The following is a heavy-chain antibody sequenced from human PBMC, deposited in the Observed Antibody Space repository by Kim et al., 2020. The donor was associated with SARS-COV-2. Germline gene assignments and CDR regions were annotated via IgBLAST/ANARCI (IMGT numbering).Heavy chain of an antibody. Sequence: KGRFTISRDNAKNSLYLQMNSLRAEDTAVYYCARGDCSGGTCSHDAFDLWGQGTMVTVSS. CDR3: ARGDCSGGTCSHDAFDL. D-gene: IGHD2-15*01. V-gene: IGHV3-11*06. J-gene: IGHJ3*01.